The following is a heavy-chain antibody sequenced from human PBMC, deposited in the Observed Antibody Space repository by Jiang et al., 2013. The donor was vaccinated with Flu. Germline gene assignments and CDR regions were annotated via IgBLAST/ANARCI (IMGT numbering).Heavy chain of an antibody. CDR1: GGSISGYY. V-gene: IGHV4-59*01. D-gene: IGHD6-25*01. Sequence: LLKPSETLSLTCSVSGGSISGYYWSWIRQPPGKGLEWIGYIFHSGGTYYNPSLKSRVTMSVDTSKNQFSLRLSSVTAADTAVYYCARGGGYDYFDYWGQGTLVTVSS. J-gene: IGHJ4*02. CDR3: ARGGGYDYFDY. CDR2: IFHSGGT.